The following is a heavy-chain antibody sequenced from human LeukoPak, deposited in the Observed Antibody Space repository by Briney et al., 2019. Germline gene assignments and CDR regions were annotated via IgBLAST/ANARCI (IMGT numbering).Heavy chain of an antibody. CDR3: ARPTKEGSSWYWWFDP. D-gene: IGHD6-13*01. Sequence: PGESLRLSCAASGFTFSSYWMHWVRQAPGKGLVWVSRINNDGSSTSYADSVKGRFTISRDNAKNTLYLQMNSLRAEDTAVYYCARPTKEGSSWYWWFDPWGQGTLVTVSS. CDR2: INNDGSST. J-gene: IGHJ5*02. CDR1: GFTFSSYW. V-gene: IGHV3-74*01.